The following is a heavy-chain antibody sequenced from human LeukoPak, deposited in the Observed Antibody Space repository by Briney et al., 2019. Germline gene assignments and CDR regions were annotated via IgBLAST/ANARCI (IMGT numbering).Heavy chain of an antibody. CDR2: ISAYNGNT. J-gene: IGHJ4*02. CDR1: GYTFTSYG. D-gene: IGHD2-2*01. V-gene: IGHV1-18*01. CDR3: ARGAALVPAADFDY. Sequence: ASVKVSCKACGYTFTSYGISWVRQAPGQGLEWMGWISAYNGNTNYAQKLQGRVTMTTDTSTSTAYMELRSLRSDDTAVYYCARGAALVPAADFDYWGQGTLVTVSS.